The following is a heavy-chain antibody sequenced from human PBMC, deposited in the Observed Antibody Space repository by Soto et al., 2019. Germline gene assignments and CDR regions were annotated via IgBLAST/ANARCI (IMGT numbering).Heavy chain of an antibody. CDR2: ILPIFGTA. Sequence: QVQLVQSGAEVKKPGSPVKVSCKASGGTFSSYAISGVRQAPGQGLEWMGGILPIFGTANYARKFQGRVTITADRSTSTASMELSSLRSEDNAVYYCARASTLTVHCGSVSCPRMDVWGQWTTVTVSS. J-gene: IGHJ6*02. CDR1: GGTFSSYA. V-gene: IGHV1-69*06. CDR3: ARASTLTVHCGSVSCPRMDV. D-gene: IGHD2-2*01.